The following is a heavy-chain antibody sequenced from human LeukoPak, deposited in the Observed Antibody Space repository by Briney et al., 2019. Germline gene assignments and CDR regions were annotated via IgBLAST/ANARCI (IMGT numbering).Heavy chain of an antibody. V-gene: IGHV4-31*03. D-gene: IGHD4-23*01. J-gene: IGHJ6*02. CDR1: GGSISSGGYY. Sequence: PSETLSLTCTVSGGSISSGGYYWSWIRQHPGKGLEWIGYIYYSGSTYYNPSLKSRVTISVDTSKNQFSLKLSSVTAADTAVYYCARGPGGDYGGKGSYYYYYGMDVWGQGTTVTVSS. CDR3: ARGPGGDYGGKGSYYYYYGMDV. CDR2: IYYSGST.